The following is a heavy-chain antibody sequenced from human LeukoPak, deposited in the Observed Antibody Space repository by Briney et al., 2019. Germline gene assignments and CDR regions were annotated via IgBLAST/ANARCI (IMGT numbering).Heavy chain of an antibody. Sequence: ASVKVSCKASGYTFTGYYMHWVRQAPGQGLEWMGWINPNSGGTNYAQKFQGGVTMTRDTSISTAYMELSRLRSDDTAVYYCARDLTTAMVRGVRPWGWFDPWGQGTLVTVSS. V-gene: IGHV1-2*02. CDR1: GYTFTGYY. CDR2: INPNSGGT. J-gene: IGHJ5*02. D-gene: IGHD3-10*01. CDR3: ARDLTTAMVRGVRPWGWFDP.